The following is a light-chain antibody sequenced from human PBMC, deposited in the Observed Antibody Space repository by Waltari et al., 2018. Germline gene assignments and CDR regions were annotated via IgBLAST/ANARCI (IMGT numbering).Light chain of an antibody. CDR3: YSTDSSGNRV. CDR2: EDS. CDR1: ALPKKY. V-gene: IGLV3-10*01. J-gene: IGLJ2*01. Sequence: SYELTQPPSVSVSPGQTARITCSGDALPKKYAYWYQQQSGQAPVLVIYEDSKRPSGIPERFSGSSSGTMATLTISGAQVEDEADYYCYSTDSSGNRVFGGGTKLTVL.